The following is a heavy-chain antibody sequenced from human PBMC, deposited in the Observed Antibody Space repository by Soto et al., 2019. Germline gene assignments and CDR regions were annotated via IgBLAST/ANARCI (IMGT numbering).Heavy chain of an antibody. CDR3: ARVQAGLVY. Sequence: QVQLQESGPGLVKPSQTLSLTCTVSGGSISSGDYFWSWIRQPPGKGLEWIGYIYYSGSTYYNPSLTSRVTLSLDPSQHQFSLNLRSVTAADTPVYYCARVQAGLVYLGHRTLVTVFS. D-gene: IGHD2-2*01. CDR2: IYYSGST. V-gene: IGHV4-30-4*01. CDR1: GGSISSGDYF. J-gene: IGHJ4*01.